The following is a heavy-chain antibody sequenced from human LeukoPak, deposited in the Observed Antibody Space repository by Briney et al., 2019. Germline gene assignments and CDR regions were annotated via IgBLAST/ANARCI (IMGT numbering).Heavy chain of an antibody. Sequence: GSLRLSCAASGFTFSSYSMNWVRQAPGKGLEWIGEINHSGSTNYNPSLKSRVTISVDTSKNQFSLKLSSVTAADTAVYYCARVRHKFNYDSSGYPDAFDIWGQGTMVTVSS. V-gene: IGHV4-34*01. CDR1: GFTFSSYS. CDR2: INHSGST. J-gene: IGHJ3*02. D-gene: IGHD3-22*01. CDR3: ARVRHKFNYDSSGYPDAFDI.